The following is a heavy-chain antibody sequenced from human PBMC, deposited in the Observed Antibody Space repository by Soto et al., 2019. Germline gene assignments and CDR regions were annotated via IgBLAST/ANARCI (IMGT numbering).Heavy chain of an antibody. J-gene: IGHJ4*02. CDR3: ARRRDDGYNFYRFDY. CDR1: FTFSKAW. Sequence: PGGSLRLSCTGFTFSKAWMSWVRQAPGKGLEWVGRIKSKIDGGTIDYAAPVKGRFTISRDDSKNTLYLQWSSLKASDTAMYYCARRRDDGYNFYRFDYWGQGSLVTVSS. V-gene: IGHV3-15*01. D-gene: IGHD3-3*01. CDR2: IKSKIDGGTI.